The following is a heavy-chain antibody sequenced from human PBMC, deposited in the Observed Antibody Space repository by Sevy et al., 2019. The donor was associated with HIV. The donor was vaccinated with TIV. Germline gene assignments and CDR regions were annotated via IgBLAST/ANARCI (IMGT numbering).Heavy chain of an antibody. CDR3: ARDSPYYYDGSGYPDY. CDR2: INPNSGGT. CDR1: GYTFTDYY. V-gene: IGHV1-2*06. Sequence: ASVKVSCKASGYTFTDYYMYWVRQAPGQGLEWMGRINPNSGGTKYAQKLQGRVTMTRDTSFSTAYMEQSTLRSDDAAVYYCARDSPYYYDGSGYPDYWGQGTLVTVSS. J-gene: IGHJ4*02. D-gene: IGHD3-22*01.